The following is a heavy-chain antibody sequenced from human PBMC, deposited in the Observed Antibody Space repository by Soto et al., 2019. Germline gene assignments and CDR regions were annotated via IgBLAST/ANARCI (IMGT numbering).Heavy chain of an antibody. J-gene: IGHJ4*02. CDR1: GFTFSSYA. CDR2: ISGSGGST. CDR3: VRDDFGLGIDY. D-gene: IGHD1-26*01. Sequence: GGSLRLSCAASGFTFSSYAMSWVRQAPGKGLEWVSAISGSGGSTYYADSVKGRFTISRDNAKNTLYLQMNSLRAEDTAVYYSVRDDFGLGIDYWGLGTLDTVSS. V-gene: IGHV3-23*01.